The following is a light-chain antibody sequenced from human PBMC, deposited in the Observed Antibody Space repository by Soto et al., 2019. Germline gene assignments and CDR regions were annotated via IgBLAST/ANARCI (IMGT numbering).Light chain of an antibody. V-gene: IGKV1-5*03. Sequence: DIQMTQSPSTLSASVGDRVTITCRASQSISDWLAWYQQKPGKAPKLLIYRASSLESGVPSRFSGGGSGTEFTLTISSLQPDDVATYYCLQYTSYSTFGQGTKLDIK. CDR1: QSISDW. CDR3: LQYTSYST. CDR2: RAS. J-gene: IGKJ2*01.